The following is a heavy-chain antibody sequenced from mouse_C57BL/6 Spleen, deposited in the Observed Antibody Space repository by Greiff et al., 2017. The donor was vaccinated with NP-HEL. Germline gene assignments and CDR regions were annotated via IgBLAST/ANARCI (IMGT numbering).Heavy chain of an antibody. CDR1: GYTFTSYW. CDR3: ARELGFYYAMDY. D-gene: IGHD4-1*01. CDR2: IHPNSGST. J-gene: IGHJ4*01. Sequence: QVQLQQPGAELVKPGASVKLSCKASGYTFTSYWMHWVKQRPGQGLEWIGMIHPNSGSTNYNEKFKSKATLTVDKSSSTAYMQRSSLTSEDSAVYYCARELGFYYAMDYWGQGTSVTVSS. V-gene: IGHV1-64*01.